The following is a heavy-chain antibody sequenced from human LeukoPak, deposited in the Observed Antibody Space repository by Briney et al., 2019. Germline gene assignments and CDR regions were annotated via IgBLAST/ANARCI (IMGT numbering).Heavy chain of an antibody. CDR1: GFTFSSYG. J-gene: IGHJ4*02. CDR3: VKDRYSGPEN. V-gene: IGHV3-30*02. D-gene: IGHD4-11*01. CDR2: IRYDGSNK. Sequence: PGGSLRLSCAASGFTFSSYGMHWARQAPGKGLEWVTFIRYDGSNKYYADSVKGRFTISRDNSKNTLYLQMNSLRAEDTAVYYCVKDRYSGPENWGQGTLVTVSS.